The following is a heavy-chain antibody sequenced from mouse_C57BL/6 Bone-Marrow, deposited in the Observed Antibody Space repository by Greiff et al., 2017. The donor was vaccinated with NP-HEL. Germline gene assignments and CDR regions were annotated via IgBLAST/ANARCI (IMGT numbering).Heavy chain of an antibody. V-gene: IGHV3-6*01. Sequence: DVQLQESGPGLVKPSQSLSLTCSVTGYSITSGYYWNWIRQFPGNKLEWMGYISYDGSNNYNPSLKNRISIIRDTSKNQFFLKLNSVTTEDTATYYCARGGWLLRRAMDYWGQGTSVTVSS. J-gene: IGHJ4*01. CDR3: ARGGWLLRRAMDY. CDR2: ISYDGSN. CDR1: GYSITSGYY. D-gene: IGHD2-3*01.